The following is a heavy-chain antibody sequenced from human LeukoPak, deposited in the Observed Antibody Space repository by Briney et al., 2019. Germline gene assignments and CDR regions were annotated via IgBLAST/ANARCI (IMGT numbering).Heavy chain of an antibody. V-gene: IGHV4-59*01. J-gene: IGHJ4*02. CDR1: GGSISSYY. Sequence: ETLSLTCTVSGGSISSYYWSWIRQPPGKGLEWIGYIYYSGSTNYNPSLYSRVTISVDTSKNQFSLKLSSVIAADTAVYYCARDRSGDGYYFDYWGQGTLVTVSS. D-gene: IGHD2-21*01. CDR3: ARDRSGDGYYFDY. CDR2: IYYSGST.